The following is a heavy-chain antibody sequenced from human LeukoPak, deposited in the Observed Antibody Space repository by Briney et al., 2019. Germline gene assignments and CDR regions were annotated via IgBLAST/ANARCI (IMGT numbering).Heavy chain of an antibody. CDR3: ARTYYYGSGINWFDP. Sequence: SETLSLTCTVSGGSISSYYWSWIRQPAGKGLEWIGRIYTSGTTNYNPSLKSRVTMSVDTSKSQFSLKLSPVTAADTAVYYCARTYYYGSGINWFDPWGQGTLVTAPS. CDR2: IYTSGTT. J-gene: IGHJ5*02. CDR1: GGSISSYY. V-gene: IGHV4-4*07. D-gene: IGHD3-10*01.